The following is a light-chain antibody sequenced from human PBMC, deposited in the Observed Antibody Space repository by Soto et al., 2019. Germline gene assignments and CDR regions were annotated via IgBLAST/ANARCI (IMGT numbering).Light chain of an antibody. CDR1: QSVRSD. V-gene: IGKV3-15*01. CDR3: QQYNNWPPLT. J-gene: IGKJ4*01. Sequence: EIVMTQSPASLSVSPGERATLSCRASQSVRSDVAWYQHKPGQAPRLLIYGASTRATGIPARFSGSGSGTHFPLTITSLQSEDSGVYYCQQYNNWPPLTFGGGTKVEIK. CDR2: GAS.